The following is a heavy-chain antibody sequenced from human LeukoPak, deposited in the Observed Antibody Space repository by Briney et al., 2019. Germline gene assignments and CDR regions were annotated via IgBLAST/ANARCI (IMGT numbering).Heavy chain of an antibody. CDR1: GGSFSGYY. CDR3: ARNVGYYYGSGSYRDY. J-gene: IGHJ4*02. Sequence: SETLSLTCAVYGGSFSGYYWSWIRQPPGKGLEWIGEINHSGSTNCNPSLKSRVTISVDTSKNQFSLKLSSVTAADTAVYYCARNVGYYYGSGSYRDYWGQGTLVTVSS. V-gene: IGHV4-34*01. D-gene: IGHD3-10*01. CDR2: INHSGST.